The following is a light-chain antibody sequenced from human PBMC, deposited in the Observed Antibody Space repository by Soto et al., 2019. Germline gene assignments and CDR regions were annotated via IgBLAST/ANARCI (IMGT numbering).Light chain of an antibody. CDR2: DAS. J-gene: IGKJ1*01. Sequence: DIQMTQSPSTLSASVVDRVTVTGRASQSINGWLAWYQQKPGKAPKLLIYDASSLHSGVPSRFTGSGFGTEFTLTISSLQPDDFATYYCQQYNSYWTFGQGTKVDI. CDR3: QQYNSYWT. V-gene: IGKV1-5*01. CDR1: QSINGW.